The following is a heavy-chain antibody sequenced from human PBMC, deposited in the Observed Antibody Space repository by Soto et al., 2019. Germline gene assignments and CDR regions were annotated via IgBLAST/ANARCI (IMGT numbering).Heavy chain of an antibody. J-gene: IGHJ4*02. CDR1: GFTLSSYW. CDR3: AREWYYDSSGYSGVDY. CDR2: IKQDGSEK. V-gene: IGHV3-7*01. Sequence: PGGSLRLSCAASGFTLSSYWMSWVRQAPGKGLEVVANIKQDGSEKYYVDSVKGRFTISRDNSKNTLYLQMNSLRAEDTAVYYCAREWYYDSSGYSGVDYWGQGTLVTVSS. D-gene: IGHD3-22*01.